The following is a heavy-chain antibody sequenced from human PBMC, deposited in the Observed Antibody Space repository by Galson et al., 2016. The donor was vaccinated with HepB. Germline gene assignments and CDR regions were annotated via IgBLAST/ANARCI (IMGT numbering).Heavy chain of an antibody. CDR2: ISTYNGNT. D-gene: IGHD1-7*01. V-gene: IGHV1-18*01. CDR3: ARERGNYHYFDY. CDR1: GYSLIELS. Sequence: SVKVSCKVSGYSLIELSMHWVRQAPGQGLEWMGWISTYNGNTNYAQKLQGRVTMTTDTSTSTAYMELRSLRSDDTAVYYCARERGNYHYFDYWGQGTLVTVSS. J-gene: IGHJ4*02.